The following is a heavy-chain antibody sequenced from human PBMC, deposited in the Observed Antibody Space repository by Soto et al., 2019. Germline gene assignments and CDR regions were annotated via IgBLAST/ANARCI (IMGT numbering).Heavy chain of an antibody. CDR1: GFTFSSYA. V-gene: IGHV3-30-3*01. CDR2: ISYDGSNK. CDR3: ARVVRGSYLEAYYYYGMDV. J-gene: IGHJ6*02. D-gene: IGHD1-26*01. Sequence: QVQLVESGGGVVQPGRSLRLSCAASGFTFSSYAMHWVRQAPGKGLEWVAVISYDGSNKYYADSVKGRFTISRDNSKNTLYLQMNSLRAEDTAVYHCARVVRGSYLEAYYYYGMDVWGQGTTVTVSS.